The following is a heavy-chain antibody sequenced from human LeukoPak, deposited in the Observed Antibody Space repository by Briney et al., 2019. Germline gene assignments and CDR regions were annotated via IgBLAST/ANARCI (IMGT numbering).Heavy chain of an antibody. CDR2: INHSGST. J-gene: IGHJ4*02. D-gene: IGHD3-10*01. V-gene: IGHV4-34*01. CDR3: ARGRLGYYGSGSFGY. Sequence: SETLSLTCAVYGGSFSGYYWSWIRQPPGKGLEWIGEINHSGSTNYNPSHKSRVTISVDTSKNQFSLKLSSVTAADTAVYYCARGRLGYYGSGSFGYWGQGTLVTVSS. CDR1: GGSFSGYY.